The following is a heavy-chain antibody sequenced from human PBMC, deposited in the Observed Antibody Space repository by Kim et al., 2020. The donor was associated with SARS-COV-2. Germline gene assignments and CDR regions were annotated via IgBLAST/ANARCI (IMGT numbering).Heavy chain of an antibody. CDR2: DGSST. Sequence: DGSSTSYADSVKGRFTISRDNAKNTLYLQMNSLRAEDTAVYYCAVKSYDYWGQGTLVTVSS. CDR3: AVKSYDY. J-gene: IGHJ4*02. V-gene: IGHV3-74*01.